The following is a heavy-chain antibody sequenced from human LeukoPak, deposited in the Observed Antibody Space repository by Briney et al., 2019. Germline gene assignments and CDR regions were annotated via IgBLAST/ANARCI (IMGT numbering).Heavy chain of an antibody. Sequence: GGSLRLSCAASGFTVNTNYMGWVRQAPGKGLEWVSIMHSTGSTYYADSVKGRFTFSRDDSNNTLYLQMNSLRAEDTAVYYCARDGASGRGYYYYYGMDVWGPGTTVTVSS. CDR2: MHSTGST. V-gene: IGHV3-53*01. CDR1: GFTVNTNY. D-gene: IGHD1-26*01. CDR3: ARDGASGRGYYYYYGMDV. J-gene: IGHJ6*02.